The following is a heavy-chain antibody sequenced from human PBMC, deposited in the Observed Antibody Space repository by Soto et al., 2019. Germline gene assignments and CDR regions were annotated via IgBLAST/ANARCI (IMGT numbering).Heavy chain of an antibody. D-gene: IGHD3-10*01. CDR1: GFTFSSYG. CDR2: IWYDGSNK. Sequence: QVQLVESGGGVVQPGRSLRLSCAASGFTFSSYGMHWVRQAPGKGLEWVAVIWYDGSNKYYADSVKGRFTISRDNSKNTLYLQMNSLRAEDTAVYYCARDSMPPYYGSGSGWFDPWGQGTLVTVSS. CDR3: ARDSMPPYYGSGSGWFDP. V-gene: IGHV3-33*01. J-gene: IGHJ5*02.